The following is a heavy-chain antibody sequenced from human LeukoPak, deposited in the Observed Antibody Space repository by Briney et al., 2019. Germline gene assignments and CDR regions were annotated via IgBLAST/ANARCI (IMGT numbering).Heavy chain of an antibody. J-gene: IGHJ4*02. Sequence: GALSLSCAASGFTFSSYSMNWVRRAPGKGLEWVSSISSSSYIYYADSVRGRFTISRDNAKNSLYLQMNSLRAEDTAVYYCARTAEVPYSSSWEFDYWGQGTLVTVSS. D-gene: IGHD6-6*01. CDR2: ISSSSYI. V-gene: IGHV3-21*01. CDR1: GFTFSSYS. CDR3: ARTAEVPYSSSWEFDY.